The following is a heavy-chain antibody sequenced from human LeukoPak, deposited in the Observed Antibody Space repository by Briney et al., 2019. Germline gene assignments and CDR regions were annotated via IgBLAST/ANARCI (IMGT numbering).Heavy chain of an antibody. V-gene: IGHV1-2*02. D-gene: IGHD3-10*01. CDR3: ARVTRLRGSGSYHY. CDR2: INPNSGGT. J-gene: IGHJ4*02. Sequence: ASVKVSCKASGYTFTRYYMHWVRQAPGQGLEWMGWINPNSGGTNYAQKFQGRVTMTRDTSISTAYMELSRLRSDDTAVYYCARVTRLRGSGSYHYWGQGTLVTVSS. CDR1: GYTFTRYY.